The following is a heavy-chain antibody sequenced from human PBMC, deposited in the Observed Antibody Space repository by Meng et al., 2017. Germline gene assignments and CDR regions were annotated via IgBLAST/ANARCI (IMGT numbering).Heavy chain of an antibody. V-gene: IGHV3-7*01. CDR2: IKQDGSEK. CDR3: ASYYGSGSYYRGEFDY. D-gene: IGHD3-10*01. Sequence: ESLKISCAASGFTFSSYWMSWVRQAPGKGLEWVANIKQDGSEKYYADSVKGRFTISRDNAKNSLYLQMNSLRAEDTAVYYCASYYGSGSYYRGEFDYWGQGTLVTVSS. CDR1: GFTFSSYW. J-gene: IGHJ4*02.